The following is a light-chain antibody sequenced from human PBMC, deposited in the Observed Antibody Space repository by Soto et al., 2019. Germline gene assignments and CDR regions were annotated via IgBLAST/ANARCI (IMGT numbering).Light chain of an antibody. CDR3: QQYNSYSPLT. J-gene: IGKJ1*01. CDR2: DAS. Sequence: DIQMTQSPSTLSASVGDRVTITCRASQSISSWLAWYQQKPGKAPKLLIYDASSLESGGPSRFSGSGSGTEITPTNSSLQPDDFATYYCQQYNSYSPLTFGQGTKVEIK. V-gene: IGKV1-5*01. CDR1: QSISSW.